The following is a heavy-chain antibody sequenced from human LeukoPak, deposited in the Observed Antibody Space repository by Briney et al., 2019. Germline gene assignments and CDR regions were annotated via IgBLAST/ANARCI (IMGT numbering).Heavy chain of an antibody. CDR3: ARGGPSTAVAGTDSDY. D-gene: IGHD6-19*01. Sequence: GGSLRLSCAASGFTFSSYAMHWVRQAPGKGLEWVAVISYDGSNKYYADSVKGRFTISRDNSKNTLYLQMNSLRAEDTAVYYCARGGPSTAVAGTDSDYWGQGTLVTVSS. J-gene: IGHJ4*02. CDR1: GFTFSSYA. CDR2: ISYDGSNK. V-gene: IGHV3-30*01.